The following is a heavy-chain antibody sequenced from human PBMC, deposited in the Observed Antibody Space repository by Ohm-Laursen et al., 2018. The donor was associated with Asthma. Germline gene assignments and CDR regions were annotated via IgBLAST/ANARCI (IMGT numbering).Heavy chain of an antibody. CDR2: ISYDERSA. J-gene: IGHJ6*02. Sequence: SLRLSCAASGFTFSDYYMSWVRQPPGKGLEWVAVISYDERSAFYSDSVKGRFTLSRDNSKNTLYLQINNLRVEDTALYYCARDRNRDYGHFYGLDVWGQGTTVTVSS. CDR1: GFTFSDYY. CDR3: ARDRNRDYGHFYGLDV. D-gene: IGHD4-17*01. V-gene: IGHV3-30*03.